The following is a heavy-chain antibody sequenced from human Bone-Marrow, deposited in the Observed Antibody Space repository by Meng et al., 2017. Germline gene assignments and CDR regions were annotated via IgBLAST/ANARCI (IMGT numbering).Heavy chain of an antibody. Sequence: GESLKISCAASGFMFRGYAMAWFRQAPGRGLEWVSSISGDYGPSTYYPNSLKGRFTVSRDYSKDTLYLQIHSLRVEDTGVYYCAREDYGDYGLGKQNDAFDIWGQGTMVTVSS. J-gene: IGHJ3*02. CDR1: GFMFRGYA. V-gene: IGHV3-23*01. D-gene: IGHD4-17*01. CDR3: AREDYGDYGLGKQNDAFDI. CDR2: ISGDYGPST.